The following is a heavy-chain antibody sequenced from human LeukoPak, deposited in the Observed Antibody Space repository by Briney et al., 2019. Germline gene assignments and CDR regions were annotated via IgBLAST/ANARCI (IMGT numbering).Heavy chain of an antibody. D-gene: IGHD1-26*01. CDR2: ISAYNGNT. CDR3: ARDPQQLVGATGGGFNF. Sequence: GASVKVSCKASGYTFTSYGISWVRQAPGQGLEWMGWISAYNGNTNYAQKVQGRVTMTTDTSTSTAYMELRSLRSDDTAVYYCARDPQQLVGATGGGFNFWGQGTLVTVCS. CDR1: GYTFTSYG. J-gene: IGHJ4*02. V-gene: IGHV1-18*01.